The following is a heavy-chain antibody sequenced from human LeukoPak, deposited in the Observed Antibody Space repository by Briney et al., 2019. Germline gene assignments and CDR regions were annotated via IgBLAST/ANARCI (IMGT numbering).Heavy chain of an antibody. D-gene: IGHD4-17*01. V-gene: IGHV4-31*03. CDR3: AKGLYGDYSVDY. CDR2: IYYSGST. J-gene: IGHJ4*02. Sequence: SETLSLTCTVSGGSISSGGYYWSWIRQHPGKGLEWIGYIYYSGSTYYNPSLKSRVTISVDTSKNQFSLKLSSVTAADTAVYYCAKGLYGDYSVDYWGQGTLVTVSS. CDR1: GGSISSGGYY.